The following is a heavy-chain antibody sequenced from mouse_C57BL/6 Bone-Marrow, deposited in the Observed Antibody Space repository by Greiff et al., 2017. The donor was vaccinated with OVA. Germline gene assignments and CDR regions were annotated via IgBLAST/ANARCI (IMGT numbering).Heavy chain of an antibody. CDR2: IDPSDSYT. D-gene: IGHD2-4*01. CDR1: GYTFTSYW. J-gene: IGHJ2*01. Sequence: QVQLQQPGAELVMPGASVKLSCKASGYTFTSYWMHWVKQRPGQGLEWIGEIDPSDSYTNYNQKFKGKSTLTVDKSSSTAYMQLSSLTSEDSAVYYCASYEYDMGYWGQGTTLTVSS. CDR3: ASYEYDMGY. V-gene: IGHV1-69*01.